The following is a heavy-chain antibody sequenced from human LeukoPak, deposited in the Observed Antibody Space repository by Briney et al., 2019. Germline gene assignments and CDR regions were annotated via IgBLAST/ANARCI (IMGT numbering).Heavy chain of an antibody. CDR3: AKVGPPYSRGWSIELDY. CDR1: GFTFSTYA. D-gene: IGHD6-19*01. J-gene: IGHJ4*02. CDR2: IGNSGRDT. V-gene: IGHV3-23*01. Sequence: GGSLRLSCAPSGFTFSTYAMSWVRQAPGKGLEWVSAIGNSGRDTYYADSVKGRFTISRDNSKNTLFLQMNRLRAEDTAVYYCAKVGPPYSRGWSIELDYWGQGTLVTVSS.